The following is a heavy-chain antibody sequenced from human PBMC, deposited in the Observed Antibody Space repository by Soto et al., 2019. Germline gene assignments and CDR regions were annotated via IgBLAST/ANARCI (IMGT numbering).Heavy chain of an antibody. D-gene: IGHD6-13*01. J-gene: IGHJ5*02. Sequence: GASVKVSCKASGYTFTSYYMHWVRQAPGQGLEWMGIINPSGGSTSYAQKFQGRVTMTRDTSTSTVYMELSSLRSEDTAVYYCARDKLSVAAAGKDPSGRNWFDPWGQGTLVTVSS. V-gene: IGHV1-46*01. CDR2: INPSGGST. CDR1: GYTFTSYY. CDR3: ARDKLSVAAAGKDPSGRNWFDP.